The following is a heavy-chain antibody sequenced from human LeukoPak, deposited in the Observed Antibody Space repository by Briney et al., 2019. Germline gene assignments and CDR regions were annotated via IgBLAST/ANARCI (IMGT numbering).Heavy chain of an antibody. CDR3: AKGSYYDSSGSFYFDY. CDR1: GFTFSSYA. CDR2: ISGSGDNT. Sequence: GGSLRLSCAASGFTFSSYAMSWVHQAPGKGLEWVSGISGSGDNTYYADSVKGRFTISRDNSKNTLYVQVNSLGTEDTAAYYCAKGSYYDSSGSFYFDYWGQGTLVTVSS. D-gene: IGHD3-22*01. J-gene: IGHJ4*02. V-gene: IGHV3-23*01.